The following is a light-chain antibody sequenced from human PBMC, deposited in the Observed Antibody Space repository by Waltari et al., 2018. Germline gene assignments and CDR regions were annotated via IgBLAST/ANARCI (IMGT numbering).Light chain of an antibody. J-gene: IGKJ4*01. Sequence: ETVMTQSPATLSVSPGETATLSCRASQNVDSSLAWYQQTPGQPPRLLLAAASARASGVAAGFGGSGSGTEFTLTISSLQSEDSAVYYCQQYNNWPPLTFGRGTKVELK. CDR1: QNVDSS. CDR2: AAS. CDR3: QQYNNWPPLT. V-gene: IGKV3-15*01.